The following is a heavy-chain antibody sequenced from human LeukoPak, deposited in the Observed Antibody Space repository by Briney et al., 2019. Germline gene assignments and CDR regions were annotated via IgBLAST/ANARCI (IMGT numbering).Heavy chain of an antibody. CDR3: ARGAKIPIVIFGVITPNWFDA. J-gene: IGHJ5*02. CDR1: GFTFSSFX. CDR2: XXXXXXXI. V-gene: IGHV3-21*01. Sequence: GGSLXLSCXASGFTFSSFXXXXXRQAPXKGXXXXXXXXXXXXXIYYAXSVKGRFTXXXXXAKNSLYLQMHSLRAEDTAXYYCARGAKIPIVIFGVITPNWFDAWGQGTLVTVSS. D-gene: IGHD3-3*01.